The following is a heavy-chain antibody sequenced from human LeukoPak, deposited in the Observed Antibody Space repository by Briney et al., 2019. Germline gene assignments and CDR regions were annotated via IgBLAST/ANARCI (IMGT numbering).Heavy chain of an antibody. V-gene: IGHV1-2*02. CDR2: INPNSGGT. CDR3: ARDSYYDSSGYYSSEYFQH. CDR1: GYTFTGYY. D-gene: IGHD3-22*01. J-gene: IGHJ1*01. Sequence: ASVKVSCKASGYTFTGYYMHWVRQTPGQGLERMGWINPNSGGTNYAQKFQGRVTMTRDTSISTAYMELSRLRSDDTAVYYCARDSYYDSSGYYSSEYFQHWGQGTLVTVSS.